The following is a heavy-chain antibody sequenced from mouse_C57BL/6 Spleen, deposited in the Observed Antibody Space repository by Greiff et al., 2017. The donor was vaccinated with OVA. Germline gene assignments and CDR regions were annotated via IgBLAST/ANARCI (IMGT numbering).Heavy chain of an antibody. V-gene: IGHV1-15*01. CDR1: GYTFTDYE. Sequence: VQLVESGAELVRPGASVTLSCKASGYTFTDYEMHWVKQTPVHGLEWIGAIDPETGGTAYNQKFKGKAILTADKSSSTAYMELRSLTSEDSAVYYCTRGYYYGSSYYFDYWGQGTTLTVSS. CDR3: TRGYYYGSSYYFDY. D-gene: IGHD1-1*01. CDR2: IDPETGGT. J-gene: IGHJ2*01.